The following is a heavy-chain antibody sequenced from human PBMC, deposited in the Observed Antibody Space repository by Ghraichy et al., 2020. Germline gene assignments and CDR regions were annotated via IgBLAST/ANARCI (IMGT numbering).Heavy chain of an antibody. D-gene: IGHD4/OR15-4a*01. J-gene: IGHJ4*02. V-gene: IGHV1-8*01. CDR2: MNPNNGNT. CDR1: GYTFTDYD. Sequence: ASVKVSCKASGYTFTDYDINWVRQATGQGLEWMGWMNPNNGNTGSAQKFQGRVTMTRNTSTSTAYMELSNLRSEDTAVYYCARGDYGGLRGACVVYWGQGTLVTVSS. CDR3: ARGDYGGLRGACVVY.